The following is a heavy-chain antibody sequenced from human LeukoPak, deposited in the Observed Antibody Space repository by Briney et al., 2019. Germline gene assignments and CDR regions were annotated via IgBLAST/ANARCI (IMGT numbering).Heavy chain of an antibody. D-gene: IGHD3-22*01. CDR1: GGSISSYY. Sequence: SETLSLTCTVSGGSISSYYWSWIRQPPGKGLEWIGYIYYSGSTNYNPSLKSRVTISVDTSKNQFSLKLSSVTAADTAVYYCARILPPDYYDSIPDYWGQGTLVTVSS. CDR3: ARILPPDYYDSIPDY. V-gene: IGHV4-59*12. J-gene: IGHJ4*02. CDR2: IYYSGST.